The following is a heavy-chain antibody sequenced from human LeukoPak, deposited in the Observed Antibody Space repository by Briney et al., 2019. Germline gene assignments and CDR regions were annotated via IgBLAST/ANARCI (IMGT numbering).Heavy chain of an antibody. CDR3: ARDYGGNGRLFDY. Sequence: SVKVSCKASGGTFSSYAISWVRQAPGQGLEWMGGIIPIFGTANYAQKFRGRVTITADKSTSTAYMELSSLRSEDTAVYYCARDYGGNGRLFDYWGQGTLVTVSS. V-gene: IGHV1-69*06. D-gene: IGHD4-23*01. CDR1: GGTFSSYA. J-gene: IGHJ4*02. CDR2: IIPIFGTA.